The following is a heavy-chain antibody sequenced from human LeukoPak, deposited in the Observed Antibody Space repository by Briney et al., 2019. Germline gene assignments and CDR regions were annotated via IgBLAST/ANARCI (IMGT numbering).Heavy chain of an antibody. CDR2: ISGSGGST. CDR1: GFAFSSYA. D-gene: IGHD3-10*01. J-gene: IGHJ4*02. CDR3: ATVGGLLWFGELRH. V-gene: IGHV3-23*01. Sequence: GSLRLSCAASGFAFSSYAMSWVRQAPGKGLEWVSAISGSGGSTYYADSVKGRFTISRDNSKNTLYLQMNSLRAEDTAVYYCATVGGLLWFGELRHWGQGTLVTVSS.